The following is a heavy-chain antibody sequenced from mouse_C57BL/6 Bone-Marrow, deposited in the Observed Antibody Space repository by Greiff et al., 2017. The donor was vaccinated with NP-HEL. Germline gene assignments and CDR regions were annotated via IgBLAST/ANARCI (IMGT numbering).Heavy chain of an antibody. CDR3: ASQTVFYYDYAMDY. CDR2: ISSGGSYT. J-gene: IGHJ4*01. CDR1: GFTFSSYG. Sequence: EVQLVESGGDLVKPGGSLKLSCAASGFTFSSYGMSWVRQTPDKRLEWVATISSGGSYTYYPDSVKGRFTISRDNAKNNLNLQMNILNAKDTAMDDCASQTVFYYDYAMDYWGQGTSVTVSS. V-gene: IGHV5-6*01. D-gene: IGHD2-4*01.